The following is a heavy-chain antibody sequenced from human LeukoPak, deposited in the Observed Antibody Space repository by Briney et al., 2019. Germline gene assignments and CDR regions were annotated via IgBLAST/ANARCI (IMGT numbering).Heavy chain of an antibody. CDR1: GFTFSSYS. Sequence: GGSLRLSCAASGFTFSSYSMNWVRQAPGKGLEWVSSISSSSSYIYYADSVKGRFTISRDNAKNSLYLQMNSLRAEDTAVYYCAREMYYGSGSYYNPLSYYGMDVWGQGTTVTVSS. V-gene: IGHV3-21*04. CDR3: AREMYYGSGSYYNPLSYYGMDV. J-gene: IGHJ6*02. CDR2: ISSSSSYI. D-gene: IGHD3-10*01.